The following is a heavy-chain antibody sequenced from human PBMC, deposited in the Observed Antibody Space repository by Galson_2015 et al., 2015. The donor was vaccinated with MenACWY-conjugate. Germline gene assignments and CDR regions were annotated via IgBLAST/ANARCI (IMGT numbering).Heavy chain of an antibody. V-gene: IGHV3-74*03. CDR3: ARDGGGGTPFDC. D-gene: IGHD1-26*01. J-gene: IGHJ4*02. CDR2: ITVDATNT. Sequence: SLRLSCAASGFTIGRYWIHWVRQVPGKGPVRISCITVDATNTEFADSVKGRFALSRDNARNTVYLQMNSLTAEDTAVYYCARDGGGGTPFDCWGQGTLVTVSS. CDR1: GFTIGRYW.